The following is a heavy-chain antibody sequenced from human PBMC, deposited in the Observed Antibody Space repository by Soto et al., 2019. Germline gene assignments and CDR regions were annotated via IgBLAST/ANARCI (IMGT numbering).Heavy chain of an antibody. CDR1: GYTFTSYG. D-gene: IGHD2-15*01. CDR3: ARDRGPEYCSGGSCYNNWFDP. Sequence: VASVKVSCKASGYTFTSYGISWVRQAPGQGLEWMGWISAYNGNTNYAQKLQGRVTMTTDTSTSTAYMELRSLRSDDTAVYYCARDRGPEYCSGGSCYNNWFDPWGQGTLVTVSS. CDR2: ISAYNGNT. J-gene: IGHJ5*02. V-gene: IGHV1-18*01.